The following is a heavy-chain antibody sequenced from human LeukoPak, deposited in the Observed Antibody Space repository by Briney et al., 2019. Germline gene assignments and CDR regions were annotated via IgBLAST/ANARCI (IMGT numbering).Heavy chain of an antibody. D-gene: IGHD5-24*01. CDR3: ARDLWGDGYNSAPYYYYYMDV. Sequence: TSETLSLTCTVSGGSISSYYWSWLRQPPGKGLEWLGYIYYSGSTNYNPSLKSRVTISVDTTKNQFSLKLSSVTAADTAVYYCARDLWGDGYNSAPYYYYYMDVWGKGTTVTVSS. J-gene: IGHJ6*03. CDR1: GGSISSYY. CDR2: IYYSGST. V-gene: IGHV4-59*01.